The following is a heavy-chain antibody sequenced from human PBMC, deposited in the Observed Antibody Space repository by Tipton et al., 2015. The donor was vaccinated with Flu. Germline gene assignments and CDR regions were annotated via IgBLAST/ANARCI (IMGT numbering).Heavy chain of an antibody. CDR1: GYTFTSYG. Sequence: QVQLVQSGAEVKKPGASVKVSCKASGYTFTSYGISWVRQAPGQGLEWMGWISAYSDNRNYAQRFQGRITMTTDTSTSTAFMELRSLRSDDTAMYYCARDMPQGIVVIPPAKRFDFWGQGTLVTVSS. CDR2: ISAYSDNR. CDR3: ARDMPQGIVVIPPAKRFDF. V-gene: IGHV1-18*01. J-gene: IGHJ4*02. D-gene: IGHD2-2*01.